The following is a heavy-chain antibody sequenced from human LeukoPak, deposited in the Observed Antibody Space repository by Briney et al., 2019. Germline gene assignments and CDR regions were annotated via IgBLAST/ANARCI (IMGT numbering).Heavy chain of an antibody. V-gene: IGHV3-15*01. CDR1: GFTFSNAW. J-gene: IGHJ3*02. CDR3: TTGPYGEGFDI. D-gene: IGHD3-10*01. CDR2: IKSKTDGGTT. Sequence: GGSLRLSCAASGFTFSNAWMTWVRQAPGKGLEWVGRIKSKTDGGTTDYAAPVKGRFTISRDDSRNTLYLQMNSLKTEDTAVYYCTTGPYGEGFDIWGQGTMVTVSS.